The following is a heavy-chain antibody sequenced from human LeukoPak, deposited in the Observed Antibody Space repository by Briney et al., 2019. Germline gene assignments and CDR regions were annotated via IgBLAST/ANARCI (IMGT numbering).Heavy chain of an antibody. J-gene: IGHJ4*02. CDR1: GYTFTGYY. V-gene: IGHV1-2*02. CDR2: INPNSGGT. Sequence: GASVKVSCKASGYTFTGYYMHWVRQAPGQGLEWMGWINPNSGGTNYAQKFQGRVTMTRDTSISTAYMELSRLRSDDTAVYYCASLYYDSSGYSNFDYWGRGTLVTVSS. CDR3: ASLYYDSSGYSNFDY. D-gene: IGHD3-22*01.